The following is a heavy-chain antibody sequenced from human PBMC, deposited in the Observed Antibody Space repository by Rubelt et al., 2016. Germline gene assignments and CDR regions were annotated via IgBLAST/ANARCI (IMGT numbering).Heavy chain of an antibody. J-gene: IGHJ4*02. Sequence: QVHLVQSGAEVKKPGASVKVSCEASGYSFTKYGISWVRQAPGQGLEWMGWITPFNGKTKYLQKFQGRVTMTTNTSTSTVHMGLRSLRSDDTAVYYCARDLGQYDFGGYFDDGGQGSLVTVSS. CDR1: GYSFTKYG. V-gene: IGHV1-18*01. CDR2: ITPFNGKT. D-gene: IGHD3-3*01. CDR3: ARDLGQYDFGGYFDD.